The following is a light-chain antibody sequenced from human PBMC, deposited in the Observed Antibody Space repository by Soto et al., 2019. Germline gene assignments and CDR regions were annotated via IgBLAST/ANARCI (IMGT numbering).Light chain of an antibody. CDR1: QSLSGN. J-gene: IGKJ4*01. CDR2: RAS. V-gene: IGKV3-15*01. Sequence: EIVMTQSPATLAGSPGETVTLSCRASQSLSGNLAWYQQKPGQAPRLLIFRASTRATGVPARFSGSGSGTDFTLTISRLEPEDFAVYYCQQYGSSPRTFGGGTKVDIK. CDR3: QQYGSSPRT.